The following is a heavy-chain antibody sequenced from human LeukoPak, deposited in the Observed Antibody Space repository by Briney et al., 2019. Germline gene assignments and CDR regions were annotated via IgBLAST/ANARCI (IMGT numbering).Heavy chain of an antibody. Sequence: GGSLRLSCAASGFTFSSYGMSWVRQAPGKGLEWVSAISGSGGSTYYADSVKGRFTVSRDDSKNTLYLQMNSLRAEDTAVYYCAKGPGTYYYDSSGYYYFDYWGQGTLVTVSS. CDR2: ISGSGGST. CDR3: AKGPGTYYYDSSGYYYFDY. D-gene: IGHD3-22*01. J-gene: IGHJ4*02. V-gene: IGHV3-23*01. CDR1: GFTFSSYG.